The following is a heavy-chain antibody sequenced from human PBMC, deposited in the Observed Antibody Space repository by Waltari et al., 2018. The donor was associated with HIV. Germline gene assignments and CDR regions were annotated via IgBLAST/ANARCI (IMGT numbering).Heavy chain of an antibody. D-gene: IGHD1-26*01. J-gene: IGHJ6*02. CDR1: GFTFTDFY. CDR2: ISSGGGSI. Sequence: QVQLVDSGGGLVKPGGSLRLSCTASGFTFTDFYISWVRQAPGKGLEWVSTISSGGGSISYTDSVKGRFTSARDNPNKSIYLQMNSLTAEDTAVYYCVRHTGSYYRYDGMDVWGQGTTVTVSS. V-gene: IGHV3-11*01. CDR3: VRHTGSYYRYDGMDV.